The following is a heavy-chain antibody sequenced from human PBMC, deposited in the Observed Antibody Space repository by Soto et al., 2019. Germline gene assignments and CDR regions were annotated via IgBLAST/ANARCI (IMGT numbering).Heavy chain of an antibody. V-gene: IGHV1-69*13. Sequence: SVKVSCKASGGTFSSYAISWVRQAPGQGLEWMGGIIPIFGTANYAQKFQGGVTITADEPTSTAYIELSSLRSEDTAVYYCARDSPEGGLGYSDYWGQGTLVTVSS. CDR1: GGTFSSYA. CDR3: ARDSPEGGLGYSDY. D-gene: IGHD1-26*01. CDR2: IIPIFGTA. J-gene: IGHJ4*02.